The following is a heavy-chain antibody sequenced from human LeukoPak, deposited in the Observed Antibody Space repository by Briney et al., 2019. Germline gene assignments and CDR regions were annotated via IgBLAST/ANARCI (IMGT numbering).Heavy chain of an antibody. CDR1: GFTFSTYT. CDR2: ISSSSNYI. D-gene: IGHD6-19*01. CDR3: ARYPQWLANFDY. Sequence: GGSLRLSCAVSGFTFSTYTMNWVRQAPGKGLEWVSSISSSSNYIYYADSVRGRFTISRDNAKNSLSLQMNSLRAEDTAVYYCARYPQWLANFDYWGQGTLVTVSS. J-gene: IGHJ4*02. V-gene: IGHV3-21*01.